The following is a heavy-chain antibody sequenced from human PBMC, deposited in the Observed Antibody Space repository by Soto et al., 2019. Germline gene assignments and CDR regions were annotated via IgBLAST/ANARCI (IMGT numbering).Heavy chain of an antibody. CDR1: GDTFTFYS. CDR2: INPILSMS. D-gene: IGHD3-10*01. Sequence: QVQLVQSGAEVKKPGSSVRVSCKASGDTFTFYSINWVRQAPGLGLEWMGRINPILSMSNYAQRFQGRVTRPADKSASTGYMELSSLRSEDTAMYYCASSYGSGYRAFDYWGQGDLVTVSS. V-gene: IGHV1-69*02. CDR3: ASSYGSGYRAFDY. J-gene: IGHJ4*02.